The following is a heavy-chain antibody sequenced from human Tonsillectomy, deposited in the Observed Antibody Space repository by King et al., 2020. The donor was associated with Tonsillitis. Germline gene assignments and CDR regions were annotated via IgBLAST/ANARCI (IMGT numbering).Heavy chain of an antibody. V-gene: IGHV1-18*04. D-gene: IGHD3-22*01. J-gene: IGHJ4*02. CDR3: ARVRSTYYDSSGPEFDY. Sequence: VQLVQSGREVKKPGTSVKLSCKASGYTFSDYGIIWIRQAPGQGLEWMGWISGYNGFTNYAKKVQGRVTTTADTSTSTAYMELRSLRSDDTALYYCARVRSTYYDSSGPEFDYWGQGTLVTVSS. CDR1: GYTFSDYG. CDR2: ISGYNGFT.